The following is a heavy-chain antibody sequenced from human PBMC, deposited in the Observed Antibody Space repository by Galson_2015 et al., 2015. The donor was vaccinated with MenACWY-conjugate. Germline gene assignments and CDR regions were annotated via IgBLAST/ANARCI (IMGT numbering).Heavy chain of an antibody. CDR1: GFSFSDYG. V-gene: IGHV3-30*02. CDR2: IHYDGSSE. D-gene: IGHD3-22*01. J-gene: IGHJ4*02. CDR3: VKDRYYHFDY. Sequence: SLRLSCAASGFSFSDYGIHWVRQAPGKGLEWVAYIHYDGSSEDYMDSVKGRFTISRDNSKNTVFLQMNSLRAEDTAVYYCVKDRYYHFDYWGQGNLVTVSS.